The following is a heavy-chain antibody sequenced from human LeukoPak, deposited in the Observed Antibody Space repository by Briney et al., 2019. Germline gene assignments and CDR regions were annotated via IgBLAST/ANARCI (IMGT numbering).Heavy chain of an antibody. CDR2: ICTSGST. Sequence: SETLSLTCAVAGGSISSYYWSWIRQPAGKGLERIGRICTSGSTNYNPSLKSRVTMSVDTSKNQFSLKLSSVTAADTAVYYCVRGRWGSGWYFDYWGQGTLVTVSS. D-gene: IGHD6-19*01. CDR1: GGSISSYY. CDR3: VRGRWGSGWYFDY. J-gene: IGHJ4*02. V-gene: IGHV4-4*07.